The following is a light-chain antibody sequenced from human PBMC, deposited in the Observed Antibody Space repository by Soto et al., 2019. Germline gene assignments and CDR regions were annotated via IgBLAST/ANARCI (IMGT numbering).Light chain of an antibody. Sequence: QSALTQPASVSGSPGQSITISCAGTSSDVGSYNRVSWYQQHPGKAPKLLIYGVTDRPSGVSYRFSGSKSGNTASLTISGLQTEDEADYYCNSYTTTSTDVFGTPTKLTVL. CDR2: GVT. CDR1: SSDVGSYNR. V-gene: IGLV2-14*01. J-gene: IGLJ1*01. CDR3: NSYTTTSTDV.